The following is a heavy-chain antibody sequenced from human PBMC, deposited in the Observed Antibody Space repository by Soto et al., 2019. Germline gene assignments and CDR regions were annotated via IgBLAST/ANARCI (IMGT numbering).Heavy chain of an antibody. CDR2: LYSAGAT. D-gene: IGHD3-16*01. V-gene: IGHV3-53*01. CDR3: ARVVESNVWNDYWFFDL. Sequence: EVQLVESGGGLLQPGGSLRVSCAASGFTVSSSYMSWVRQAPGKGLEWVATLYSAGATYYADSVKGRFTISRDNSQNTLYLQMNSLKVEDTAVYHCARVVESNVWNDYWFFDLWGRGTLVTVSS. J-gene: IGHJ2*01. CDR1: GFTVSSSY.